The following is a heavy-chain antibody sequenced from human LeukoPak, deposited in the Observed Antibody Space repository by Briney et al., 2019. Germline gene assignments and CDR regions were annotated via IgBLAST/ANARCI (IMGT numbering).Heavy chain of an antibody. V-gene: IGHV4-34*01. CDR2: INHSGST. CDR3: ARGFTHYMDV. J-gene: IGHJ6*03. Sequence: LRLSCAASGFTFSSYEMNWVRQPPGKGLEWIGEINHSGSTNYNPSLKSRVTISVDTSKNQSSLKLSSVTAADTAVYYCARGFTHYMDVWGKGTTVTISS. CDR1: GFTFSSYE.